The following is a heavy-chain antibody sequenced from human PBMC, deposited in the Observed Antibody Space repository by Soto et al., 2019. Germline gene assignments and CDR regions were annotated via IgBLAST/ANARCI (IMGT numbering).Heavy chain of an antibody. CDR2: IYSTGST. J-gene: IGHJ4*02. Sequence: QVQLQESGPGLVKPSQTLSLICTVSGDAISNDNYDWSWIRQPPGKGLEWIGYIYSTGSTTYNPSLRSRLTMSIDPSKRHFSLKLTSVTPADTAVYYCARGESMLPSVLTSPLDYWGQGTPVTVSS. CDR1: GDAISNDNYD. CDR3: ARGESMLPSVLTSPLDY. V-gene: IGHV4-30-4*08. D-gene: IGHD3-16*01.